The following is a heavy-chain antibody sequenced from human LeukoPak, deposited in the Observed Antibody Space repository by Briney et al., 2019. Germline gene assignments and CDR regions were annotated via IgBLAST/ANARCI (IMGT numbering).Heavy chain of an antibody. CDR3: ARGSSSSWAAATLDY. CDR2: ISSNGGST. D-gene: IGHD6-13*01. CDR1: GFTFSSYA. J-gene: IGHJ4*02. V-gene: IGHV3-64*02. Sequence: GGSLRLSCAASGFTFSSYAMSWVRQAPGKGLEYVSAISSNGGSTYYADSVKGRSTISRDNSKNTLYLQMGSLRAEDMAVYYCARGSSSSWAAATLDYWGQGTLVTVSS.